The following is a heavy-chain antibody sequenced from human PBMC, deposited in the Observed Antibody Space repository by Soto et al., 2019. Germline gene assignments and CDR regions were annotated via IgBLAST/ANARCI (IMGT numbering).Heavy chain of an antibody. Sequence: SETLSLTFTVSGGSISSGGYDWSWIRQHPGKGLEWIGYIYYSGSTYHNPSLKSRVTISVDTSKNQFSLKLSSVTAADTAVYYCATLDAYGGNFDYWGQGTLVTVSS. CDR3: ATLDAYGGNFDY. CDR2: IYYSGST. J-gene: IGHJ4*02. V-gene: IGHV4-31*03. D-gene: IGHD2-15*01. CDR1: GGSISSGGYD.